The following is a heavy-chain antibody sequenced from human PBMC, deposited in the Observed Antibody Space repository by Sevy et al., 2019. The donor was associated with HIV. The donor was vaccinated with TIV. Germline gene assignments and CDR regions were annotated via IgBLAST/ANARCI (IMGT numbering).Heavy chain of an antibody. CDR1: GGSISSGGYY. J-gene: IGHJ2*01. CDR2: IYYSWST. D-gene: IGHD6-6*01. V-gene: IGHV4-31*03. CDR3: ARVRGGIAARSWYFDL. Sequence: SETLSLTCTVSGGSISSGGYYWSWIRQHPGKGLEWIGYIYYSWSTYYNPSLKSRVTISVDTSKNQFSLKLSSVTAADTAVYYCARVRGGIAARSWYFDLWGRGTLVTVSS.